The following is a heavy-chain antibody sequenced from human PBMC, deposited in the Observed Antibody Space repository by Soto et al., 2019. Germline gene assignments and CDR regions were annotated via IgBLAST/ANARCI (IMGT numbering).Heavy chain of an antibody. CDR2: IYYSGST. CDR3: ASSIILTCYRSSLGLGS. D-gene: IGHD3-9*01. CDR1: GGSISSGGYY. Sequence: QVQLQESGPGLVKPSQTLSLTCTVSGGSISSGGYYWSWIRQHPGKGLEWIGYIYYSGSTYYNPYLKSRVTISVDTSKKQFSLKLSSVTAADTAVYYCASSIILTCYRSSLGLGSWGQGTMVTVSS. J-gene: IGHJ3*01. V-gene: IGHV4-31*03.